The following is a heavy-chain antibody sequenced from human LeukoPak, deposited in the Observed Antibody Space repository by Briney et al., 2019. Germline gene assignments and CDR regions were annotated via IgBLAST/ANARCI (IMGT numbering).Heavy chain of an antibody. CDR2: ISSSSSYI. J-gene: IGHJ4*02. V-gene: IGHV3-21*01. D-gene: IGHD5-24*01. Sequence: TAGGSLRLSCAASGFTVSSNYMNWVRQAPGKGLEWVSSISSSSSYIYYADSVKGRFTISRDNAKNSLYLQMNSLRAEDTAVYYCARGGLGGVEMATISDYWGQGTLVTVSS. CDR3: ARGGLGGVEMATISDY. CDR1: GFTVSSNY.